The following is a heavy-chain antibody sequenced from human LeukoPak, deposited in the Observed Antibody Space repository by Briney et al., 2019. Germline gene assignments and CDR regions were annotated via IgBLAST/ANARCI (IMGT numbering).Heavy chain of an antibody. Sequence: GSLRLSCAASGFTFSSYAMHWVRQAPGKGLEWVAVISYDGSNKYYADSVKGRFTISRDNSKNTLYLQMNSLRAEDTAVYYCARDGEERWLQLQYYFDYWGQGTLVTVSS. CDR1: GFTFSSYA. D-gene: IGHD5-24*01. CDR2: ISYDGSNK. V-gene: IGHV3-30*04. CDR3: ARDGEERWLQLQYYFDY. J-gene: IGHJ4*02.